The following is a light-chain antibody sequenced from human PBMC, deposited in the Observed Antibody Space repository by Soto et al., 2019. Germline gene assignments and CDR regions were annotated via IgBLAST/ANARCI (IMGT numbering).Light chain of an antibody. J-gene: IGLJ2*01. Sequence: QSALTQPPSASGSPGQSVTISCTGTSSDVGAYDYVSWFQQHPGRAPKLMIYEVSKRPSGVPDRFSGSKSGNTTSLTVSGLQTEDEAEYYCSSYTGNGICTVVVGGGTKVTVL. CDR2: EVS. CDR1: SSDVGAYDY. CDR3: SSYTGNGICTVV. V-gene: IGLV2-8*01.